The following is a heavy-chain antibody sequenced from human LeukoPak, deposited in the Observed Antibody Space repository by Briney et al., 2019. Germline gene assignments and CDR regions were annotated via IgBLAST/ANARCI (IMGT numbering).Heavy chain of an antibody. Sequence: SETLSLTCTVSGGSLSNYYWSWIRQPPGKGLEWIGYIYYSGSTKYNPSLKSRVTISVDTSKNQFSLNLSSVTAADTAMYYCARTGYCSRISCYPYYYGMGVWGQGTTVTVSS. V-gene: IGHV4-59*13. CDR3: ARTGYCSRISCYPYYYGMGV. J-gene: IGHJ6*02. CDR2: IYYSGST. D-gene: IGHD2-2*01. CDR1: GGSLSNYY.